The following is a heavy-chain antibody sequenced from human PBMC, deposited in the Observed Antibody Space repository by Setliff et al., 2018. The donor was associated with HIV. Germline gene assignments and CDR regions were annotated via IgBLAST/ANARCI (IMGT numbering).Heavy chain of an antibody. J-gene: IGHJ6*03. D-gene: IGHD2-8*02. V-gene: IGHV4-34*01. Sequence: SETLSLTCAVHGGSFSDYYWTWIRQSPGKGLEWIGSIYHSGSTYYNPSLKSRVTIAVDTSKNQFSLKLSSVTAADTAVYYCARVSSTYWYSIFRNYYYHMDVWGKGTTVTVSS. CDR3: ARVSSTYWYSIFRNYYYHMDV. CDR2: IYHSGST. CDR1: GGSFSDYY.